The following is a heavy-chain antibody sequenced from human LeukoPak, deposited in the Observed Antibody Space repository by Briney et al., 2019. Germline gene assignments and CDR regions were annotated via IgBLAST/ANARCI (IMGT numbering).Heavy chain of an antibody. J-gene: IGHJ4*02. Sequence: GGSLRLSCAASGFTFSSYAMSRVRQAPGKGLEWVSAISGSGGSTYYADSVKGRFTISRDNSKNTLYLQMNSLRAEDTAVYYCAKDRSSYYGYDYWGQGTLVTVSS. D-gene: IGHD3-10*01. CDR2: ISGSGGST. CDR3: AKDRSSYYGYDY. V-gene: IGHV3-23*01. CDR1: GFTFSSYA.